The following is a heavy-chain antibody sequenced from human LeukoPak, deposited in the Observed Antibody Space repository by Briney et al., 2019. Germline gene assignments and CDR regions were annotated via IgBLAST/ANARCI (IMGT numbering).Heavy chain of an antibody. CDR1: GFTFSSYA. V-gene: IGHV3-23*01. CDR2: ISGSGGST. D-gene: IGHD1-26*01. CDR3: AKDLSEIVGATFDY. J-gene: IGHJ4*02. Sequence: GSLRLSCAASGFTFSSYAMSWVRQAPGKGLEWVSAISGSGGSTYYADSVKGRFTISRDNSKNTLYLQVNSLRAEDTAVYYCAKDLSEIVGATFDYWGQGTLVTVSS.